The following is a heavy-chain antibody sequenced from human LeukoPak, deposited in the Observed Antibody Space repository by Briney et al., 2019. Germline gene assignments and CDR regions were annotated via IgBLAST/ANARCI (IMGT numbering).Heavy chain of an antibody. CDR3: ARGRKLWLGELPPRDAFDI. D-gene: IGHD3-10*01. V-gene: IGHV4-34*01. Sequence: PSETLSLTCAVYGGSFSGYYWSWIRQPPGEGLEWIGEINHSGSTNYNPSLKSRVTISVDTSKNQFSLKLSSVTAADTAVYYCARGRKLWLGELPPRDAFDIWGQGTMVTVSS. CDR2: INHSGST. J-gene: IGHJ3*02. CDR1: GGSFSGYY.